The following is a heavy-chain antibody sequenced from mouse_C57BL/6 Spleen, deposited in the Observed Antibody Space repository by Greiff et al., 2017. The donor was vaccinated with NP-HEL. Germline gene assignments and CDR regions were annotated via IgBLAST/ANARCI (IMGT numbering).Heavy chain of an antibody. V-gene: IGHV1-4*01. CDR3: ASFYDGYYVWFAY. D-gene: IGHD2-3*01. CDR1: GYTFTSYT. Sequence: QVQLQQSGAELARPGASVKMSCKASGYTFTSYTMHWVKQRPGQGLEWIGYINPSSGYTKYNQKFKDKATLTADKSSSTAYMQLSSLTSEDSAVYYCASFYDGYYVWFAYWGQGTLVTVSA. CDR2: INPSSGYT. J-gene: IGHJ3*01.